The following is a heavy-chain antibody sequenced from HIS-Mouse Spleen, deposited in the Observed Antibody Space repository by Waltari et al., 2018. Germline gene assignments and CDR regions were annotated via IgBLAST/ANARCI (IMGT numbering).Heavy chain of an antibody. Sequence: QVQLVQSGAEVKKPGASVKVSCKASGYTFTGYYMHWVRQAPGQGLEWMGWNNPNRGGTNYAQKFQGRVTMTRDTSISTAYMELSRLRSDDTAVYYCASLYDSSGFDAFDIWGQGTMVTVSS. D-gene: IGHD3-22*01. CDR3: ASLYDSSGFDAFDI. J-gene: IGHJ3*02. CDR1: GYTFTGYY. V-gene: IGHV1-2*02. CDR2: NNPNRGGT.